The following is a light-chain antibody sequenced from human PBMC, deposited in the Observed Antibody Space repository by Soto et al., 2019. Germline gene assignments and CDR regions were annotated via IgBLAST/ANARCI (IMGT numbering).Light chain of an antibody. J-gene: IGLJ1*01. CDR2: EVT. CDR3: CSFGGSGYV. CDR1: TSDVGI. V-gene: IGLV2-23*02. Sequence: QSALTQPASVYGSPGQSITISCSGTTSDVGIVSWYQHHPGKAPKLMIHEVTKRPSGVSDRFSGSKSGNSASLTISGLQAEDEADYFGCSFGGSGYVFGTGTRSPS.